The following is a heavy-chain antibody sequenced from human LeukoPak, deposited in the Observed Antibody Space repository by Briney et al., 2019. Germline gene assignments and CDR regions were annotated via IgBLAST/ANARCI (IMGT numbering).Heavy chain of an antibody. CDR1: GFTFSSYV. D-gene: IGHD6-13*01. J-gene: IGHJ3*02. CDR2: ITGRGGST. V-gene: IGHV3-23*01. CDR3: AIFSYSSTWYPDAFDI. Sequence: GGSLRLSCAASGFTFSSYVMSWVRQAPGKGLEWVSAITGRGGSTYYADSVKGRFTISRDNSKNTLYLQVSSLRAEDTAVYFCAIFSYSSTWYPDAFDIWGQGTMVTVSS.